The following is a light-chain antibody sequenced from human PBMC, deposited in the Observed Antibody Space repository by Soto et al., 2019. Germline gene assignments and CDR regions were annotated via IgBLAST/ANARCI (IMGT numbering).Light chain of an antibody. CDR1: SSNIGANFD. Sequence: QSVLTQPPSVSGAPGQRVTISCTGTSSNIGANFDLHWYQQLPRTAPKLLIYGDNSRPSGVPDRFSGSKSGTSASLAITELQPEDEGDYYCQSYDDSLSGSVFGGGTQLTVL. CDR2: GDN. CDR3: QSYDDSLSGSV. V-gene: IGLV1-40*01. J-gene: IGLJ2*01.